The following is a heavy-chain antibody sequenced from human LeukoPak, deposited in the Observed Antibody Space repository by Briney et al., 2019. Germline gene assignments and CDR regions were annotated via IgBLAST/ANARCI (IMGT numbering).Heavy chain of an antibody. CDR3: ARDHAFRRYYYDSSGTGAFDI. CDR2: TYTSGST. Sequence: PSETLSLTCTVSGGSISSYYWSWIRQPAGKGLEWIGRTYTSGSTNYNPSLKSRVTMSVDTSKNQFSLKLSSVTAADTAVYYCARDHAFRRYYYDSSGTGAFDIWGQGTMVTVSS. V-gene: IGHV4-4*07. J-gene: IGHJ3*02. CDR1: GGSISSYY. D-gene: IGHD3-22*01.